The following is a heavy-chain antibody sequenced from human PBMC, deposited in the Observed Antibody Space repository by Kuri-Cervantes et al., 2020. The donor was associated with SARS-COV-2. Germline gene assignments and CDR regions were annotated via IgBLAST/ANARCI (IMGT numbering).Heavy chain of an antibody. V-gene: IGHV3-23*01. D-gene: IGHD2-15*01. J-gene: IGHJ1*01. Sequence: GESLKISCAASGFTFSNYAMNWVRQAPGKGLEWVSGITGTGRNTYYADSVKGRFTISREKSRNTLYLQMNSLRVEDTAVYYCAKDGFFGGLGSAGRGYVQHWGQGTLVTVSS. CDR2: ITGTGRNT. CDR1: GFTFSNYA. CDR3: AKDGFFGGLGSAGRGYVQH.